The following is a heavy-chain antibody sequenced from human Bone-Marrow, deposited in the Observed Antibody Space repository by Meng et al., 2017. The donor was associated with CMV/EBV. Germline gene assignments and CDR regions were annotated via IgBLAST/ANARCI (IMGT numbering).Heavy chain of an antibody. CDR1: STGYY. Sequence: STGYYMHWGRRAPGQGLEWMGWINPNSGDTNYAQKFQGRVTMTRDTSISTAYMELSRLRSDDTAMYYCARDLGPNYYDTSGYGFDYWGQGTLVTISS. CDR2: INPNSGDT. V-gene: IGHV1-2*02. CDR3: ARDLGPNYYDTSGYGFDY. D-gene: IGHD3-22*01. J-gene: IGHJ4*02.